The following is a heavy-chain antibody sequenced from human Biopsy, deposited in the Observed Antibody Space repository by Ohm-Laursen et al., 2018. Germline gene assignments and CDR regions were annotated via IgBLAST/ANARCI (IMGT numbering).Heavy chain of an antibody. V-gene: IGHV3-21*01. CDR3: ARDSRRTAREGGMDV. D-gene: IGHD6-6*01. Sequence: SLRLPCAASGFTFSSYSMNGVRQAPGKGLEWISYISETSSHIYDADSVKGRFTVARDNAKNSLYLQLNSLRAEDTAVYYCARDSRRTAREGGMDVWGQGTTVTVSS. J-gene: IGHJ6*02. CDR1: GFTFSSYS. CDR2: ISETSSHI.